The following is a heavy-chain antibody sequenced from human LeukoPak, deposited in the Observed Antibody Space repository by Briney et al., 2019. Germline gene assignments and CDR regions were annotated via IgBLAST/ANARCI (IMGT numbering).Heavy chain of an antibody. Sequence: SETLSLTCAVYGGSFSGYYWSWIRQPPGKGLEWIGEINHSGSTNYNPSLKSQVTISVDTSKNQFSLKLSSVTAADTAVYYCARGRGYSYGGLIFDYWGQGTLVTVSS. CDR1: GGSFSGYY. J-gene: IGHJ4*02. CDR2: INHSGST. CDR3: ARGRGYSYGGLIFDY. V-gene: IGHV4-34*01. D-gene: IGHD5-18*01.